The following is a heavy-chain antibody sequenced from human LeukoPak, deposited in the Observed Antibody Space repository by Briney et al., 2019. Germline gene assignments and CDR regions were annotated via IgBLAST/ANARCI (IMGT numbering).Heavy chain of an antibody. J-gene: IGHJ6*03. CDR3: ARFLKNPVNRRGPANYYMDV. Sequence: ASVKVSCKAAGYTFSTYDISWVRQATGQGLEWMGWMNPKSGNTLYAQKFQGRVTTTRNTSISTAYMELSSVRSEDTAVYYCARFLKNPVNRRGPANYYMDVWGKGTTVTVSS. D-gene: IGHD2/OR15-2a*01. CDR2: MNPKSGNT. CDR1: GYTFSTYD. V-gene: IGHV1-8*01.